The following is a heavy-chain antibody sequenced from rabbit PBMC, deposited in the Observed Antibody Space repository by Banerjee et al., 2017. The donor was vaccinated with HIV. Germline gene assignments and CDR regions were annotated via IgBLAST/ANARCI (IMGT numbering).Heavy chain of an antibody. CDR2: IYAVSGGTT. CDR1: GFSFSSGYW. V-gene: IGHV1S40*01. J-gene: IGHJ4*01. Sequence: QSLEESGGDLVQPGASLTLTCTASGFSFSSGYWICWVRQAPGKRPEWIACIYAVSGGTTYYASWAKGRFTISKTSSTTVTLQMTSLTVADTATYFCARSSYAGSSYADYYFNLWGQGTLVTVS. D-gene: IGHD8-1*01. CDR3: ARSSYAGSSYADYYFNL.